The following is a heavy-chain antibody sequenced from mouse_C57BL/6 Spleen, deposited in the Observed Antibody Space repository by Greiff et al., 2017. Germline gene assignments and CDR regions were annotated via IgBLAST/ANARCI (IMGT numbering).Heavy chain of an antibody. CDR1: GFTFSDYY. J-gene: IGHJ1*03. V-gene: IGHV5-16*01. D-gene: IGHD2-4*01. CDR3: ARGSYYDYDRYFDV. Sequence: EVHLVESEGGLVQPGSSMKLSCTASGFTFSDYYLAWVRQVPEKGLEWVANINYDGSGTYYLDSLKSRFIISRDNAKNILYLQMSSLKSEDTATYYCARGSYYDYDRYFDVWGTGTTVTVSS. CDR2: INYDGSGT.